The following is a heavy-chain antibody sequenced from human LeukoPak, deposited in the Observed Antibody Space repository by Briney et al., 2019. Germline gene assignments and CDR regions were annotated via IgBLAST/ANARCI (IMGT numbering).Heavy chain of an antibody. V-gene: IGHV1-46*01. J-gene: IGHJ4*02. CDR1: GYTFTYYY. CDR3: ARGPYSSGRYGLDY. D-gene: IGHD6-19*01. CDR2: INPSGGST. Sequence: DSVKVSCKASGYTFTYYYIYWVRQAPGQGLEWMGLINPSGGSTRYAQNFQGRVTMTRDTSTSTVSMELSSLRSEDTAMYYCARGPYSSGRYGLDYWGQGTLVTVSS.